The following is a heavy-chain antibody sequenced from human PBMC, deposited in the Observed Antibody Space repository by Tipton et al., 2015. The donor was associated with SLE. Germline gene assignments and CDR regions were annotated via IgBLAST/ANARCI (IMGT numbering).Heavy chain of an antibody. Sequence: TLSLTCAVYGGSFSGYYWSWIRQPPGKGLEWIGYISYSGSPNYNPSLKSRVTISVDTSKNQFSLKLSSVTAADTAVYYCARGSGSYYWYYYYMDVWGKGTTVTVSS. J-gene: IGHJ6*03. CDR1: GGSFSGYY. CDR3: ARGSGSYYWYYYYMDV. CDR2: ISYSGSP. V-gene: IGHV4-59*12. D-gene: IGHD1-26*01.